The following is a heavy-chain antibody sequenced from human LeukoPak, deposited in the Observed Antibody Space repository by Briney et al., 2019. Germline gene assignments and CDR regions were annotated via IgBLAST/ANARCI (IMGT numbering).Heavy chain of an antibody. CDR3: ARGPPRGKYYYVDV. V-gene: IGHV3-13*01. CDR2: IGTAGDT. J-gene: IGHJ6*03. Sequence: GGSLRLSCAASGFTFSSFDMHWVRQPTGQGLEWVSTIGTAGDTYYPGSVEGRFTLSRDNAKNSLYLQMNSLTAGDTAVYYCARGPPRGKYYYVDVWGKGTTVTVSS. D-gene: IGHD1-1*01. CDR1: GFTFSSFD.